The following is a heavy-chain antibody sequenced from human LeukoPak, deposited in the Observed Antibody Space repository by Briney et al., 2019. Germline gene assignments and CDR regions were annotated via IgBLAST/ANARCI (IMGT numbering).Heavy chain of an antibody. D-gene: IGHD2-2*01. Sequence: PGGSLRLSCAASGFTFNNYAMNWVRQAPGKGLEWVSAISGTGGSTYYADYMKGRFTISRDNSKNTLYLQMNSLRAEDTAAYYCAKDLRVIVVTYYMDVWGKGTTVTVSS. J-gene: IGHJ6*03. CDR3: AKDLRVIVVTYYMDV. V-gene: IGHV3-23*01. CDR2: ISGTGGST. CDR1: GFTFNNYA.